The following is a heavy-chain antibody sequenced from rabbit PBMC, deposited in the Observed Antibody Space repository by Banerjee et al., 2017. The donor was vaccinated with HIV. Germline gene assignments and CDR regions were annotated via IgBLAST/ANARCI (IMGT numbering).Heavy chain of an antibody. Sequence: QEQLEESGGGLVTPAGTLTLTCKASGFDLSSYYYMCWVRQAPGKGLELIACIYTGTSGSTYYANWAKGRFTISKTSSTTVTLQMTSLTAADAATYFCARDYTGDGGYYLDLWGPGTLRHRL. CDR1: GFDLSSYYY. CDR3: ARDYTGDGGYYLDL. J-gene: IGHJ4*01. D-gene: IGHD1-1*01. CDR2: IYTGTSGST. V-gene: IGHV1S45*01.